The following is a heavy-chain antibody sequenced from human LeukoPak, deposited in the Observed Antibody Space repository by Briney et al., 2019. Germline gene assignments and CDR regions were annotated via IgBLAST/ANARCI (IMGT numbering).Heavy chain of an antibody. V-gene: IGHV1-69*04. Sequence: SVKVSCKASGGTFSSYAISWVRQAPGQGLEWMGRIIPILGIANYAQKFQGRVTITADKSTSTAYMELSSLRSEDTAVYYCARDMIRGVSYDSSGKHAFDIWGQGTMVTVSS. CDR1: GGTFSSYA. CDR2: IIPILGIA. D-gene: IGHD3-22*01. CDR3: ARDMIRGVSYDSSGKHAFDI. J-gene: IGHJ3*02.